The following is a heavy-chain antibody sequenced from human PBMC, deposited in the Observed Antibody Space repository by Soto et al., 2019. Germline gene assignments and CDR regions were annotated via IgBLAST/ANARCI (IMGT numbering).Heavy chain of an antibody. CDR2: IVVGSGNT. Sequence: GASVKVSCKAPGFTFTSSAVQWVRQARGQRLEWIGWIVVGSGNTNYAQKFQERVTITRDMSTSTAYMELSSLRSEDTAVYYCAAVGPTVTTPPGWYYGMDVWGQGTTVTVSS. D-gene: IGHD4-17*01. CDR3: AAVGPTVTTPPGWYYGMDV. CDR1: GFTFTSSA. J-gene: IGHJ6*02. V-gene: IGHV1-58*01.